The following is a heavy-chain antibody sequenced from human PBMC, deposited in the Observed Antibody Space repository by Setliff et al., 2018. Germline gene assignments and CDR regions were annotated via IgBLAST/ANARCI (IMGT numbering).Heavy chain of an antibody. Sequence: PGESLKISCEGSGYSFTNYWIAWVRQMPGKGLEWMGIIYPGGSDIRYSPSFQGQVTFSVDKSINTAYLQWSSLRASDTAIYYCARHPYYYGSGTYLDNNNRWFDPWGQGTLVTVSS. CDR2: IYPGGSDI. V-gene: IGHV5-51*01. J-gene: IGHJ5*02. CDR3: ARHPYYYGSGTYLDNNNRWFDP. D-gene: IGHD3-10*01. CDR1: GYSFTNYW.